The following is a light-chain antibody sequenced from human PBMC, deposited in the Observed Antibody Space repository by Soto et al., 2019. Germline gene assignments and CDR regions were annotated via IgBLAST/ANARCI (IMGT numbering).Light chain of an antibody. J-gene: IGLJ3*02. Sequence: QSALTQPPSASGTPGQRVTISCSGSSSNIGSSTVNWYQHLPGTAPKLLIYSNHQRPSGVPDRFSGSKSGTSASLAISGLQSEDEADYYCAVWDDSLNGWVFGGGTKLTVL. CDR1: SSNIGSST. CDR2: SNH. V-gene: IGLV1-44*01. CDR3: AVWDDSLNGWV.